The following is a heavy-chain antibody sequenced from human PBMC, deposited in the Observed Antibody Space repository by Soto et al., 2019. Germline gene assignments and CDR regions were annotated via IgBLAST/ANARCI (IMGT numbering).Heavy chain of an antibody. J-gene: IGHJ6*03. V-gene: IGHV2-5*02. CDR3: SHVLGYCSSVTCYHSVDYMDV. CDR1: GFSLNTSAVG. CDR2: VYWDDDK. D-gene: IGHD2-15*01. Sequence: QITLKESGPTLVKPTQTLTLTCTFSGFSLNTSAVGVGWIRQPPGKALEWLALVYWDDDKLYSPSLKSRLTLTKDTSKNQVVLTMTNMDPVDTATYFCSHVLGYCSSVTCYHSVDYMDVWGKGTTVTVSS.